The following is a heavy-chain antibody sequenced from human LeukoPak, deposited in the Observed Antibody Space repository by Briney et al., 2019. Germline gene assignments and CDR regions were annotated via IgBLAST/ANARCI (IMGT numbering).Heavy chain of an antibody. J-gene: IGHJ4*02. CDR2: MYYSGST. D-gene: IGHD2-21*01. CDR3: ARQNIVVVIAPYFDY. V-gene: IGHV4-39*01. CDR1: GGSISSNTYY. Sequence: PSETLSLTCTVSGGSISSNTYYWGWIRQPPGKGLEWIGSMYYSGSTYYNPSLQSRVTISVDTSKNQFSLKLSSVTAADTAVYYCARQNIVVVIAPYFDYWGQGTLVTVS.